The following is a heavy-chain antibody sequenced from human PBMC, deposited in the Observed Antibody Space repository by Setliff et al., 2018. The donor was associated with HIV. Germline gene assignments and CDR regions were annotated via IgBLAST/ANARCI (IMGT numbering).Heavy chain of an antibody. CDR3: ARDYSPTFYYYDSSGTFDY. CDR1: GGTFSSYA. J-gene: IGHJ4*02. CDR2: IIPILGIA. V-gene: IGHV1-69*10. Sequence: SVKVSCKASGGTFSSYAISWVRQAPGQGLEWMGGIIPILGIANYAQKFQGRVTITAVESTSTAYMEPSSLRSEDTAVYYCARDYSPTFYYYDSSGTFDYWGQGTLVTVSS. D-gene: IGHD3-22*01.